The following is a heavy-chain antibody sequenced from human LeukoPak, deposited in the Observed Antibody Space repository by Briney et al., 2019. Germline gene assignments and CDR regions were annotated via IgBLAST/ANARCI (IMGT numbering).Heavy chain of an antibody. J-gene: IGHJ5*02. CDR3: RKVHYDSYA. V-gene: IGHV3-7*01. CDR1: GFSFSTFW. CDR2: IKGDGSEK. D-gene: IGHD3-22*01. Sequence: QPGGSLRLSCVTSGFSFSTFWMNWVRQAPGKGLEWVANIKGDGSEKYYVDSVKGRFTISRDNAKNSLYLQMNSLRAEDTAVYFCRKVHYDSYAWDQGTLVTVSS.